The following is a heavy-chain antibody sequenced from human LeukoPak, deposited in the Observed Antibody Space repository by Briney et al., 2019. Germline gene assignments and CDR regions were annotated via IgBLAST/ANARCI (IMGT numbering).Heavy chain of an antibody. V-gene: IGHV3-7*01. Sequence: GGSLRLSCAGSGFTFSSHWIGWVRQAPGKGLEWVAHINQDGSQKYYVDSVEGRFAISRDNAKNSLYLQMNSLRAEDTAIYYCARIDTVVLPSTMFDYWGQGTLVTVSS. CDR2: INQDGSQK. CDR3: ARIDTVVLPSTMFDY. D-gene: IGHD2-2*01. J-gene: IGHJ4*02. CDR1: GFTFSSHW.